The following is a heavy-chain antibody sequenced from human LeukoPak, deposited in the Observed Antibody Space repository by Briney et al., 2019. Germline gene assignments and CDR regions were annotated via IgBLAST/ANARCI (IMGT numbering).Heavy chain of an antibody. CDR1: GFTLGSYA. V-gene: IGHV3-23*01. Sequence: GGSLRLSCVASGFTLGSYAMTWVRQSPGKGLQWVSLISGRGDSTHYADSGKDRFTISRDNSRDTLYLQMDSLRAEDTAIYYCAKFKETYWYTSGNYHVMDVWGQGTTVTVSS. D-gene: IGHD3-10*01. CDR2: ISGRGDST. CDR3: AKFKETYWYTSGNYHVMDV. J-gene: IGHJ6*02.